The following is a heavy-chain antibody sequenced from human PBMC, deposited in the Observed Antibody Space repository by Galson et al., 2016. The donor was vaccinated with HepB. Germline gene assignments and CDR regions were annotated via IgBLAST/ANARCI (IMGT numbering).Heavy chain of an antibody. CDR2: IYLSVTS. V-gene: IGHV4-30-2*01. CDR1: GASISSSDYS. CDR3: ARGGGGYRGHGPLGYCDYYMDV. D-gene: IGHD5-12*01. J-gene: IGHJ6*03. Sequence: TLSLTCTVSGASISSSDYSWNWIRQPPGRGLEWIGYIYLSVTSYYNPSLKSRVTISVDRSKNHFSLNLTSVTAADTAVYYCARGGGGYRGHGPLGYCDYYMDVWGKGTTVTVSS.